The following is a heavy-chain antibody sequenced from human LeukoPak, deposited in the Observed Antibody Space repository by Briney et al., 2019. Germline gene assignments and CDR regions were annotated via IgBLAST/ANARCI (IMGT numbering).Heavy chain of an antibody. CDR3: ARGEGGIAAAGTDF. V-gene: IGHV4-59*08. D-gene: IGHD6-13*01. CDR1: GESISGFY. Sequence: SETLSLTCTVSGESISGFYWNWIRQPPGKGLEWLGYIYYSGSTNYNPSLKSRVTISIDTSKNQFSLKLSSVTAADTAVYYCARGEGGIAAAGTDFWGQGTLVTVSS. CDR2: IYYSGST. J-gene: IGHJ4*02.